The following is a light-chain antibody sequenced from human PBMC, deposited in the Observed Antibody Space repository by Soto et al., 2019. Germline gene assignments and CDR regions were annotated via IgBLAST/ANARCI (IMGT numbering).Light chain of an antibody. Sequence: DIRRTQSPSTLTATAGDRVTITCLASQSISAWVAWHQQKPGTAPKLLIYDASKLESRVASRFSGRGSGTEFTLTISILQSEDFAVYYCQQYNNRPRTFGQGTKVDIK. CDR1: QSISAW. V-gene: IGKV1-5*01. CDR3: QQYNNRPRT. J-gene: IGKJ1*01. CDR2: DAS.